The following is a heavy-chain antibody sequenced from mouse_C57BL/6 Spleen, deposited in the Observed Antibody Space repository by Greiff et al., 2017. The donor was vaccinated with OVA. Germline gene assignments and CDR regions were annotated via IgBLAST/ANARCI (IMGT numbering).Heavy chain of an antibody. J-gene: IGHJ1*03. V-gene: IGHV1-59*01. CDR1: GYTFTSYW. Sequence: VQLQQPGAELVRPGTSVKLSCKASGYTFTSYWMHWVKQRPGQGLEWIGVIDPSDSYTNYNQKFKGKATLTVDTSSSTAYMQLSSLTSADSAVYYCARETTVLYFGVWGTGTTVTVSS. CDR2: IDPSDSYT. CDR3: ARETTVLYFGV. D-gene: IGHD1-1*01.